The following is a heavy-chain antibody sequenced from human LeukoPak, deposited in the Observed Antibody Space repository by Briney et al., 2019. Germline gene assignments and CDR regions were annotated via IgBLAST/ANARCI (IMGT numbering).Heavy chain of an antibody. CDR1: GFTFSSYA. CDR2: ISGSGGST. J-gene: IGHJ4*02. V-gene: IGHV3-23*01. D-gene: IGHD6-19*01. CDR3: AKDRPAVAVAGTAAFDY. Sequence: GSLRLSCAASGFTFSSYAMSWVRQAPGKGLEWVSAISGSGGSTYYADSVKGRFTISRDNSKDTLYLQMNSLRAEDTAVYYCAKDRPAVAVAGTAAFDYWGQGTLVTVSS.